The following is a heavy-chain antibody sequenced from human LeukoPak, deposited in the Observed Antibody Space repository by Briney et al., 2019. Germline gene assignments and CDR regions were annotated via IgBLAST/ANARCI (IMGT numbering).Heavy chain of an antibody. Sequence: WGSLRLSCAASGFTFSKAWMSWVRQVPGKGLEWVGRIKSRTEGGTADYSAPVKGRFTISRDDSENTLYLQMNSLKTEDTAVYYCNTDCVDRGSCWGQGTLVTVSS. CDR2: IKSRTEGGTA. J-gene: IGHJ4*02. V-gene: IGHV3-15*01. CDR3: NTDCVDRGSC. CDR1: GFTFSKAW. D-gene: IGHD3-10*01.